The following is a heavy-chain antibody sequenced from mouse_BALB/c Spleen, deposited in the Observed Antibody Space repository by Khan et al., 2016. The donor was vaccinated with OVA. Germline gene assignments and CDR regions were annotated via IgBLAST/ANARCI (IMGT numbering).Heavy chain of an antibody. V-gene: IGHV5-12*02. CDR1: GFTFSDYY. D-gene: IGHD2-4*01. J-gene: IGHJ3*01. Sequence: EVELVESGGGLVQPGGSLKLSCATSGFTFSDYYMYWVRQTPEKRLEWVAYISNGGGSTYYPDTVKGRFTISRDNAKNTLYLQLSRLKSDDTAMYYCARRRVLYDYDGFAYWGQGTLVTVSA. CDR3: ARRRVLYDYDGFAY. CDR2: ISNGGGST.